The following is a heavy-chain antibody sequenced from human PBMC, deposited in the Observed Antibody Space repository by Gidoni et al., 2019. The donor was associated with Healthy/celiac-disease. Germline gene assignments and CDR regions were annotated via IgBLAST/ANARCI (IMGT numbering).Heavy chain of an antibody. V-gene: IGHV3-23*01. D-gene: IGHD6-13*01. CDR3: AKDQYSSSWYFDY. CDR1: GFTVSSYA. J-gene: IGHJ4*02. Sequence: EVQLLESGGGLVQPGGSLRLSCAASGFTVSSYAMSWVRQAPGKGLEWVSAISGSGGSTYYADSVKGRFTISRDNSKNTLYLQMNSLRAEDTAVYYCAKDQYSSSWYFDYWGQGTLVTVSS. CDR2: ISGSGGST.